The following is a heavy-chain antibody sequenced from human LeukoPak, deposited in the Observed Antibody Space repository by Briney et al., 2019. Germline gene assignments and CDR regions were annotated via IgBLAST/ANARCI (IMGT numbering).Heavy chain of an antibody. J-gene: IGHJ4*02. D-gene: IGHD3-22*01. V-gene: IGHV1-69*13. CDR1: GGTFSSYA. CDR3: AREGYYDSSGPDPTFDY. CDR2: IIPIFGTA. Sequence: SVKVPCKASGGTFSSYAISWVRQAPGQGLEWMGGIIPIFGTANYAQKFQGRVTITADESTSTAYMELSSLRSEDTAVYYCAREGYYDSSGPDPTFDYWGQGTLVTVSS.